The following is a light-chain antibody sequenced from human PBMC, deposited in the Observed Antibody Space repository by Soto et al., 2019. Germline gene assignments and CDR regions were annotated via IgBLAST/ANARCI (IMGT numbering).Light chain of an antibody. V-gene: IGLV1-47*01. CDR1: SSNVGSYY. CDR2: RNN. Sequence: QSVLTQPPSASGTPGQRVTISCSGSSSNVGSYYGYWYQQLPGTAPKLLIYRNNQRPSGVPDRFSGSKSGTSASLAISGLRSEDEADYYCAAWDDRLSGPGVVFGGGTKLTV. CDR3: AAWDDRLSGPGVV. J-gene: IGLJ2*01.